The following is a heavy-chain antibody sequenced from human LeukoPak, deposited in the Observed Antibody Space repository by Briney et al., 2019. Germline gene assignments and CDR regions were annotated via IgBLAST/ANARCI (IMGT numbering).Heavy chain of an antibody. D-gene: IGHD2-21*02. CDR1: GFNFNAYS. CDR2: ISHTGTI. CDR3: VRGGCGRAADCYSHYFDY. J-gene: IGHJ4*02. V-gene: IGHV3-69-1*02. Sequence: GGSLRLSCAASGFNFNAYSLNWVRQAPGKGLEWLSYISHTGTIYYADSVKGRFTISRDDAEASVFLQMNSLRTEDTALYYCVRGGCGRAADCYSHYFDYRGQGTPVTVSS.